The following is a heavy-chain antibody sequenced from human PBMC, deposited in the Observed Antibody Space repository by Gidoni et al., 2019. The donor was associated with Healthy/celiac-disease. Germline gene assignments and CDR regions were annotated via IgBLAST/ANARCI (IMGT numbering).Heavy chain of an antibody. CDR3: ARGGSTRGRGYFDL. D-gene: IGHD3-16*01. J-gene: IGHJ2*01. CDR1: GCSISSGSYS. CDR2: IYTSGST. Sequence: QVQLQESGPGLVKPSQTLSLTCTVSGCSISSGSYSWSWIRQPAGKGLEWIGRIYTSGSTNYNPSLKSRVTISVDTSKKQFSLKLSSVTAADTAVYYCARGGSTRGRGYFDLWGRGTLVTVSS. V-gene: IGHV4-61*02.